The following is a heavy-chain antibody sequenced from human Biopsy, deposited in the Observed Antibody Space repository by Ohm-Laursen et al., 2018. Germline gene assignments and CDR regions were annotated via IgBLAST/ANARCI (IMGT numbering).Heavy chain of an antibody. J-gene: IGHJ3*02. CDR1: GFTVSSNYVSSNY. D-gene: IGHD1-1*01. V-gene: IGHV3-74*01. CDR2: INIDGSTT. Sequence: SLRLSCAASGFTVSSNYVSSNYMSWVRQAPGKGLVWVSRINIDGSTTRYADSVKGRFTISRDNAKNTLYLQMNSLGVEDSAVYYCARDIYYITNWRAFDMWGQGTMVTVAS. CDR3: ARDIYYITNWRAFDM.